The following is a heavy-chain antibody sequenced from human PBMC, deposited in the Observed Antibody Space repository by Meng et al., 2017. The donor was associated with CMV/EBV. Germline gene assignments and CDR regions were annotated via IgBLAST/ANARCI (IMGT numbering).Heavy chain of an antibody. CDR3: VRDHNWGPDY. Sequence: QVRLGHPGAKVKSPVASVKVSCQTSGYRFSDHYMHWVRQAPGQGLEWMGWIYPNSGGTHYAQKFQDRVTMTRDTSISTVYMELSRLTSDDTAVYYCVRDHNWGPDYWGQGTLVTVSS. CDR2: IYPNSGGT. D-gene: IGHD1-1*01. CDR1: GYRFSDHY. V-gene: IGHV1-2*02. J-gene: IGHJ4*02.